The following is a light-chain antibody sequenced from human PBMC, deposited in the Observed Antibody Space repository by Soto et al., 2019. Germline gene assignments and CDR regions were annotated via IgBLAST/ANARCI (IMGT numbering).Light chain of an antibody. CDR1: SSDVGGYNF. J-gene: IGLJ2*01. V-gene: IGLV2-14*01. CDR2: EVS. Sequence: QSALTQPASVSGSPGQSITISCTGTSSDVGGYNFVSWYQQHPGKAPKLMIYEVSNRPSGVSNRFSGSKSGNTASLTISGLQAEDEAEYYCSSYTSISGVFGGGTKLTVL. CDR3: SSYTSISGV.